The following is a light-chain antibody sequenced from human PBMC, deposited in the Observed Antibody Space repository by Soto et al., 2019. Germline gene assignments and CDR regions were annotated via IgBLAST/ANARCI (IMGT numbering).Light chain of an antibody. CDR1: SGHNSYA. CDR2: VNSDGSH. Sequence: QSVLTQSPSASASLGASVKLTCTLSSGHNSYAIAWHQQQPEKGPRYLMKVNSDGSHSKGDGIPDRFSGSSSGAERYLTIPRLQSQDEADYYCQTWSTDIRVFGGGTKLTVL. CDR3: QTWSTDIRV. J-gene: IGLJ3*02. V-gene: IGLV4-69*01.